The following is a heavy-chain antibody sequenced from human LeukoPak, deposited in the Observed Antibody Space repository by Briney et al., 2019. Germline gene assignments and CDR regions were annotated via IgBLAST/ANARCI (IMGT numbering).Heavy chain of an antibody. CDR1: GFSISSYY. D-gene: IGHD2-8*01. Sequence: PSESLTLTCTASGFSISSYYLSWIRQPPGKGLEWIGDIYCSGSTNYNPSLKIRVPLSVDTSKNQFSLKLSSVTAADTAVYYCARALGRCHPDWYDPWGQGTLVTVSS. CDR2: IYCSGST. V-gene: IGHV4-59*08. CDR3: ARALGRCHPDWYDP. J-gene: IGHJ5*02.